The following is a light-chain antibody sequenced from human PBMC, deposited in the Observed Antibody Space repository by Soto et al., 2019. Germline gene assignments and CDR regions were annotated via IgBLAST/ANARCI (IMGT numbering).Light chain of an antibody. CDR3: LQDYNYST. J-gene: IGKJ1*01. CDR2: DAS. Sequence: GYRVTITCRASQSVDNYLAWFQQKPGKAPKLLMYDASILESGVPSRFSGYGSGTEFTLTISGLQPDDFATYYCLQDYNYSTFGQGTKVDIK. CDR1: QSVDNY. V-gene: IGKV1-5*01.